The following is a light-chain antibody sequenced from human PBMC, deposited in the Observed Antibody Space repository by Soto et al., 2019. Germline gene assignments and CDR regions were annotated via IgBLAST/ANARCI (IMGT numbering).Light chain of an antibody. CDR2: GTS. CDR3: QQYDNSRWT. J-gene: IGKJ1*01. V-gene: IGKV3-20*01. Sequence: EIVLTQSPGTLSLSPGERATLSCGASQSVGSTNLAWYQQKPGQAPRLLIYGTSSRPIGIPDRFSGSGSGTDFTLTIIRLEPEDFAVYYCQQYDNSRWTFGQGTRVEIK. CDR1: QSVGSTN.